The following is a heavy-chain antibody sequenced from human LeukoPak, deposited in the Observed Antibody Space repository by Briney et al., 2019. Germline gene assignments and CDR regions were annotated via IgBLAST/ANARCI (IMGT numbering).Heavy chain of an antibody. V-gene: IGHV4-34*01. CDR3: ALRVGGITGTIDY. D-gene: IGHD1-20*01. J-gene: IGHJ4*02. CDR1: GGSFSGYY. Sequence: SETLSLTCAVYGGSFSGYYWSWIRQPPGKGLEWIGEINHSGSTNYNPSLKSRVTISVDTSKNQFSLKLSSVTAADTAVYYCALRVGGITGTIDYWGQGTLVTVYS. CDR2: INHSGST.